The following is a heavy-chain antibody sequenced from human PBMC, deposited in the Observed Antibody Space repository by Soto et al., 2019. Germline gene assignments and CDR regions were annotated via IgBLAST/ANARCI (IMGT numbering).Heavy chain of an antibody. CDR1: GYACTNFW. CDR3: ARNYSNYPNIYGMDV. V-gene: IGHV5-51*01. CDR2: IYPSNSET. D-gene: IGHD4-4*01. Sequence: PXESLKVSWTGSGYACTNFWGAWVLQTPGKGLEWMGIIYPSNSETRYSPSFQGQVTISADKSISTAYLQWSSLKASDTAMYYCARNYSNYPNIYGMDVWGQRTTVTVSS. J-gene: IGHJ6*02.